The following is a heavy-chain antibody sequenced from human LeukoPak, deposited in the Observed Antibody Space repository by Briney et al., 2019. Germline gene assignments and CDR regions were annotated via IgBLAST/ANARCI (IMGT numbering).Heavy chain of an antibody. CDR2: IKEDGSVQ. CDR1: GFPFSGYW. CDR3: VGQLLRAV. V-gene: IGHV3-7*01. J-gene: IGHJ6*04. D-gene: IGHD2-2*01. Sequence: GGSLRLSCTASGFPFSGYWISWVRQAPGKGLEWVANIKEDGSVQDYVDSVKGRFTISRDNAKNSVYLQMNSPRVDDTAVYYCVGQLLRAVWGKGTTVTVSS.